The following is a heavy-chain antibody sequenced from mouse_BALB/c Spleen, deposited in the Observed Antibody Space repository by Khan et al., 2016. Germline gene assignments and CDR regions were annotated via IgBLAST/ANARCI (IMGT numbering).Heavy chain of an antibody. J-gene: IGHJ3*01. V-gene: IGHV1-5*01. CDR1: GYTFTIYW. CDR3: TRVITSGLAWFAY. Sequence: VQLQQSGTVLARPGASVKMSCKASGYTFTIYWMHWVKQRSGKGQEWIGAIYPGNSDTSYNQKFKGKAKLTEVTSNSTAYMEISSLKNEDSEVYYCTRVITSGLAWFAYWVQATLFTVSA. D-gene: IGHD2-4*01. CDR2: IYPGNSDT.